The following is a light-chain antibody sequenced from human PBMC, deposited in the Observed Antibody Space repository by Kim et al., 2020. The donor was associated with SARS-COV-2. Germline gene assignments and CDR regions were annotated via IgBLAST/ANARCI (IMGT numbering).Light chain of an antibody. CDR1: QSISSW. Sequence: SASVGDRVNITCRVSQSISSWLAWYQQKPGKAPKVLIYKASTLQTGVPSRFSGSGSGTEFTLTISCLQPDDFATYYCQQYDTYSYTFGQGTKLEIK. V-gene: IGKV1-5*03. CDR3: QQYDTYSYT. CDR2: KAS. J-gene: IGKJ2*01.